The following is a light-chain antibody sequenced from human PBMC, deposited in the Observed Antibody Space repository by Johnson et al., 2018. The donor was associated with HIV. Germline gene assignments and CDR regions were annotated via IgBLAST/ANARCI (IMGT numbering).Light chain of an antibody. CDR1: SSNIGSNP. J-gene: IGLJ1*01. CDR3: GTWDNSLSAGV. V-gene: IGLV1-51*02. CDR2: TNN. Sequence: QSVLTQPPSVSAAPGQKVTISCSGSSSNIGSNPVNWYQQLPGTAPKLLISTNNQRPSGVPDRFSGSKSGTSATLGITGLQTGDEADYYCGTWDNSLSAGVFGTGTKVTVL.